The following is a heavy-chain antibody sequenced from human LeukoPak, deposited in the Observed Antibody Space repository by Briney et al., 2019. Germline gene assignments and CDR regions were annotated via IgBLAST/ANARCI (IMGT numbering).Heavy chain of an antibody. CDR1: GFTFSSYW. J-gene: IGHJ5*02. CDR2: IKQDGSEK. CDR3: ARVGITIFGVALFDP. Sequence: GGSLRLSCAASGFTFSSYWMSWVRQAPGKGLEWVANIKQDGSEKYYVDSVKGRFTISRDNAKNSLYLQMNSLRAEDTAVYYCARVGITIFGVALFDPWGQGTLVTVSS. D-gene: IGHD3-3*01. V-gene: IGHV3-7*01.